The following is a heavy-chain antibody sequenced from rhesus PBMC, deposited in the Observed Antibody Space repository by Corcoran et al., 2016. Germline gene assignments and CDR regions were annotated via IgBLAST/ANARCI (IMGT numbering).Heavy chain of an antibody. D-gene: IGHD4-23*01. V-gene: IGHV4-169*02. CDR1: GGSIRSSY. CDR2: IYGSGSST. CDR3: ASEYSNYASH. Sequence: QLQLQESGPGLVKPSETLSVTCAVSGGSIRSSYWSWIRQAPGKGLEWIGYIYGSGSSTNYNPSLKSRVTLSVDTSKNQLSLKLSSVTAADTAVYYCASEYSNYASHWGQGVLVTVSS. J-gene: IGHJ4*01.